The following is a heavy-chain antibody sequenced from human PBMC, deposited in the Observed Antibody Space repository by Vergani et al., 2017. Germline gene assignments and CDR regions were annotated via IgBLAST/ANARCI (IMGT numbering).Heavy chain of an antibody. CDR1: GCSISSGYY. D-gene: IGHD3-16*02. J-gene: IGHJ4*02. V-gene: IGHV4-38-2*02. CDR2: IYHSGST. CDR3: ATLKGDYVWGSYPFDY. Sequence: QVQLQESGPGLVKPSETLSLTCTVSGCSISSGYYWGWIRQPPGKGLEWIGSIYHSGSTYYNPSLKSRVTISVDTSKNQFSLKLSSVTAADTAVYYCATLKGDYVWGSYPFDYWGQGTLVTVSS.